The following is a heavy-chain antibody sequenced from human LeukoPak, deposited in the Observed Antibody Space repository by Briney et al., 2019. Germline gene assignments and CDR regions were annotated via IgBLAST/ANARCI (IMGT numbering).Heavy chain of an antibody. J-gene: IGHJ4*02. V-gene: IGHV3-30*02. D-gene: IGHD4-11*01. Sequence: NPGGSLRLSCAASGFTFSNYGVHWVRQAPGKGLEWVSFIRFDGSNKYYADSVKGRFTISRDSPKNTLYLQMNSLRAEDTAVYYCARVRWGLHGGFDYWGQGTLVTVSS. CDR2: IRFDGSNK. CDR1: GFTFSNYG. CDR3: ARVRWGLHGGFDY.